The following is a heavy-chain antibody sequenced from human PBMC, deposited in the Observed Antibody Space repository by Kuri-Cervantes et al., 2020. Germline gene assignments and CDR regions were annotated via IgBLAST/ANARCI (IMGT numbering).Heavy chain of an antibody. CDR3: ARWVGGLDV. CDR2: ISQSGTSM. CDR1: GFTFSDYH. Sequence: GESLKISCAASGFTFSDYHMSWIRQAPGKGLEWVSYISQSGTSMIHAGSVKGRFTISRDNAKNSLYLQMSSLRVEDTAIYYCARWVGGLDVWGQGTTVTVSS. D-gene: IGHD1-26*01. J-gene: IGHJ6*02. V-gene: IGHV3-11*01.